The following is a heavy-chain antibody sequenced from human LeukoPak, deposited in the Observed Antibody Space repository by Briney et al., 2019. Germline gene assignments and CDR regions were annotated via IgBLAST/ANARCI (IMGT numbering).Heavy chain of an antibody. D-gene: IGHD1-26*01. V-gene: IGHV4-59*01. J-gene: IGHJ3*02. CDR2: IYYSGST. Sequence: SETLSLTCAVSGASINDFYWTWIRQPPGKGLEWIGYIYYSGSTNYNPSLKSRVTISVDTSKNQFSLKLSSVTAADTAVYYCARERSGSYGAFDIWGQGTMVTVSS. CDR3: ARERSGSYGAFDI. CDR1: GASINDFY.